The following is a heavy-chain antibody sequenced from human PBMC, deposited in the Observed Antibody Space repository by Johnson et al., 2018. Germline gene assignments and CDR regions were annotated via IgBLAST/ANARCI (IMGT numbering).Heavy chain of an antibody. Sequence: VQSGGGVVQPGRSLRLSCAASGFTVSSNYMSWVRQAPGKGLEWVSVIYSGGSTYYADSVKGRFTIPRDNSKNTLYLQMNSLRAEDTALYYWAKGGVRGDGPSRLGMDVWGQGTTVTVSS. CDR2: IYSGGST. V-gene: IGHV3-53*04. D-gene: IGHD5-24*01. J-gene: IGHJ6*02. CDR1: GFTVSSNY. CDR3: AKGGVRGDGPSRLGMDV.